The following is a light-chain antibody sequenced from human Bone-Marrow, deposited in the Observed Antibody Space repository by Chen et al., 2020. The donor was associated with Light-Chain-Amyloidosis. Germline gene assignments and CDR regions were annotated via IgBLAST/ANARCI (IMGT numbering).Light chain of an antibody. Sequence: SYVRSQPSSVSEAPGQTATIACGGNNIGSTSVHRYQQTPGQAPLLVVYDDSDRPSGIPERLSGSNSGNTATLTISRVEAGDEADYYCQVWDRSSDRPVFGGGTKLTVL. CDR3: QVWDRSSDRPV. CDR2: DDS. J-gene: IGLJ3*02. CDR1: NIGSTS. V-gene: IGLV3-21*02.